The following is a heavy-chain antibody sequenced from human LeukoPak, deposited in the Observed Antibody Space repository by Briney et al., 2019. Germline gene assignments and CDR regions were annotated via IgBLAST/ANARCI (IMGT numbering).Heavy chain of an antibody. V-gene: IGHV3-7*01. J-gene: IGHJ4*02. Sequence: GGSLRLSCAASGFTFSSYWMTWVRQAPGKGLEWVANINQDGSEKNYVDSVKGRFTISRDNAKNSLYLQMNSLRVEDTALYYCARGGSESDYWGQGTLVTVSS. CDR3: ARGGSESDY. CDR2: INQDGSEK. CDR1: GFTFSSYW.